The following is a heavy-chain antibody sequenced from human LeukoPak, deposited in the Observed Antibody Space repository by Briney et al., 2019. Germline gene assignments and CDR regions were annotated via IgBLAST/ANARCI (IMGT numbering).Heavy chain of an antibody. CDR2: IYYSGST. CDR3: ARGWGSLRLGELSFDY. J-gene: IGHJ4*02. CDR1: GGSISSGCYY. D-gene: IGHD3-16*02. Sequence: SQTLSLTCTVSGGSISSGCYYWSWIRQHPGKGLEWIGYIYYSGSTYYNPSLKSRVTISVDTSENQFSLKLSSVTAADTAVYYCARGWGSLRLGELSFDYWGQGTLVTVSS. V-gene: IGHV4-31*03.